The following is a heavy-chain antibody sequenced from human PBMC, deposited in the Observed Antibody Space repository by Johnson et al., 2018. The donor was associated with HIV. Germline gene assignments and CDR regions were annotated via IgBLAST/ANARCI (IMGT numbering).Heavy chain of an antibody. CDR3: AKDKAVVTALYDAFDI. Sequence: QVQLVESGGGLIQPGGSLRLSCAASGFTFSSYSMHWVRQAPGKGLEWVSGISWNSGSICSADSVKRRFTISRDNSKNTLYLQMNSLRVEETAVYCCAKDKAVVTALYDAFDIWGQGTMVTVSS. D-gene: IGHD2-21*02. CDR1: GFTFSSYS. CDR2: ISWNSGSI. J-gene: IGHJ3*02. V-gene: IGHV3-NL1*01.